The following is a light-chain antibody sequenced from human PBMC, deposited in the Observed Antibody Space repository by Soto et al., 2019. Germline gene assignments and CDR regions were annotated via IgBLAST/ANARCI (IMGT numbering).Light chain of an antibody. CDR1: QSVITN. Sequence: EVVMTQSPATLSVSPGERATLSCRASQSVITNLAWYQQKPGQPPRLLIYGGSTRATSFPARFSGSGSGTDFTITISRLEAEDFAVYYCQQYGVSPQTFGPGTKVDIK. V-gene: IGKV3-15*01. J-gene: IGKJ3*01. CDR3: QQYGVSPQT. CDR2: GGS.